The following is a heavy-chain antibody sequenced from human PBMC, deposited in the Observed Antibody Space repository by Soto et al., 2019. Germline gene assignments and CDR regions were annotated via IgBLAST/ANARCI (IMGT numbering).Heavy chain of an antibody. CDR2: ISSNSDYI. CDR1: GFTFYNYN. D-gene: IGHD3-10*01. J-gene: IGHJ6*02. Sequence: LVEYGGGLVKPGGSLRLSCAASGFTFYNYNMNWVRQAPGKELEWVSSISSNSDYIWYADSVEGRFTVSRDNAKNSLFLQMNGLRDEDTAVYYCARDTFTYSRGFMRGRYSGLDVWGQGTTVTDS. CDR3: ARDTFTYSRGFMRGRYSGLDV. V-gene: IGHV3-21*01.